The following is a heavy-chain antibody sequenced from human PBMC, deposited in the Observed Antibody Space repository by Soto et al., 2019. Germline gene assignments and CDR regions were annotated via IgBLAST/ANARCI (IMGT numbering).Heavy chain of an antibody. CDR3: AKRSSSSTCDY. J-gene: IGHJ4*02. CDR2: ISGSDDST. V-gene: IGHV3-23*01. Sequence: EVPLLESGGGLVQPGESLRLSCAASGFTFSSYAMSWVRQAPGKGLEWVSVISGSDDSTYYADSVKGRFTISRDNSKNTLYLQMNSLRAEDTAVYYCAKRSSSSTCDYWGQGTLVTVSS. CDR1: GFTFSSYA. D-gene: IGHD6-6*01.